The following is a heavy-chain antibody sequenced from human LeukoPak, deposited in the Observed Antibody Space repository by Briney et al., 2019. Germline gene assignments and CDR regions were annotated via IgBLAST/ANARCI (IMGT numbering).Heavy chain of an antibody. Sequence: SETLSLTCTVSGGSISGYYWSWIRQPAGKGLEWIGRIYTSGSTNYNPSLKSRVTMSVDTSKNKFSLKLSYVTAADTAVYYCARDRREPKWLVRDYYYYMDVWGKGTTVTVSS. V-gene: IGHV4-4*07. CDR3: ARDRREPKWLVRDYYYYMDV. CDR2: IYTSGST. D-gene: IGHD6-19*01. CDR1: GGSISGYY. J-gene: IGHJ6*03.